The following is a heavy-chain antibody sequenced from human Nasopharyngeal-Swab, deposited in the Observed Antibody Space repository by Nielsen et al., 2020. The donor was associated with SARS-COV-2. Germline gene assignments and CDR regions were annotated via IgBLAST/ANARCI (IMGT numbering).Heavy chain of an antibody. J-gene: IGHJ4*02. D-gene: IGHD3-3*01. CDR1: GYTFTSYG. V-gene: IGHV1-18*01. CDR3: ARVELYDFWSGYYLFDY. CDR2: ISAYNGNT. Sequence: ASVKVSCNASGYTFTSYGISWVRQAPGQGLEWMVWISAYNGNTNYAQKLQGRVTMTTDTSTSTAYMELRSLRSDDTAVYYCARVELYDFWSGYYLFDYWGQGTLVTVSS.